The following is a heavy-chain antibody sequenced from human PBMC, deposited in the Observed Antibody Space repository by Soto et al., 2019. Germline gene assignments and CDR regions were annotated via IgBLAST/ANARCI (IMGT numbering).Heavy chain of an antibody. V-gene: IGHV3-30*18. CDR1: GFTFSSYG. J-gene: IGHJ4*02. D-gene: IGHD6-13*01. Sequence: QVQLVECGGGVDQPGRSLRLSCAASGFTFSSYGMHWVRQAPGKGLEWVAVISYDGSNKYYADSVKGRFTISRDNSKNTLYLQMNSLRAEDTAVYYCAKDYPRAAAGTFWGQGTLVTVSS. CDR3: AKDYPRAAAGTF. CDR2: ISYDGSNK.